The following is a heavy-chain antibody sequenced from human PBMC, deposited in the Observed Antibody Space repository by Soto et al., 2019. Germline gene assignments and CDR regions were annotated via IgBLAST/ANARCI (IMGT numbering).Heavy chain of an antibody. CDR3: FFQAEDGIRGRSAVSAFLLNRSTDL. V-gene: IGHV3-53*01. Sequence: HTPGKGLEWVSVIYSGGSTYYADSVKGRFTISRDNSKNTVYLQMNSLRAEDTAVYYFFFQAEDGIRGRSAVSAFLLNRSTDL. D-gene: IGHD2-15*01. J-gene: IGHJ2*01. CDR2: IYSGGST.